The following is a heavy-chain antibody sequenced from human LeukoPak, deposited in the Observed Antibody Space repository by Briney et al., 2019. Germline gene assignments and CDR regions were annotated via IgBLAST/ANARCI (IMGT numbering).Heavy chain of an antibody. CDR2: IKSKADDGTT. Sequence: PGGSLRLSCAASGFTFSDAWMNWVRQAPGKGLEWVGRIKSKADDGTTDYAAPVKGRFTISRDDSKNTLYLQMNSLKTEDTAVYYCTTEPVSDYVNFWGQGTLVTVSS. CDR3: TTEPVSDYVNF. CDR1: GFTFSDAW. V-gene: IGHV3-15*01. D-gene: IGHD4-17*01. J-gene: IGHJ4*02.